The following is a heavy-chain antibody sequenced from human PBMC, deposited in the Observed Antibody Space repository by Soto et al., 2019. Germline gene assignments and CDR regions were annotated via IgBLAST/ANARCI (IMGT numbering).Heavy chain of an antibody. Sequence: QVQLVQSGAEVKKPRSSVKVSCKASGGTFSSYAISWVRQAPGQGLEWMGGIIPIFGTANYAQKFQGRVTITADESTSTAYMELSSLRSEDTAVYYCARGLRGAMVRGSGMDVWGQGTTVTVSS. J-gene: IGHJ6*02. CDR2: IIPIFGTA. CDR3: ARGLRGAMVRGSGMDV. CDR1: GGTFSSYA. D-gene: IGHD3-10*01. V-gene: IGHV1-69*12.